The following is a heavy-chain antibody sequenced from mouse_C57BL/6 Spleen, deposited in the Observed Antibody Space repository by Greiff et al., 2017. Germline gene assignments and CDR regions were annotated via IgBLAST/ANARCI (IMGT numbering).Heavy chain of an antibody. Sequence: EVNVVESEGGLVQPGSSMKLSCTASGFTFSDYYMAWVRQVPEKGLEWVANINYDGSSTYYLDSLKSRFIISRDNAKNILYLQMSSLKSEDTATYYCARDRDKYFDYWGQGTTLTVSS. V-gene: IGHV5-16*01. CDR2: INYDGSST. J-gene: IGHJ2*01. CDR3: ARDRDKYFDY. CDR1: GFTFSDYY. D-gene: IGHD3-3*01.